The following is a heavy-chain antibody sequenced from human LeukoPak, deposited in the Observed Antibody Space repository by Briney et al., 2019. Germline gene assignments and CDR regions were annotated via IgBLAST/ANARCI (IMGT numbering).Heavy chain of an antibody. Sequence: ASVKVSCTASGYTFTGYYMHWVRQAPGQGLEWMGWINPNSGGTNYAQKFQGRVTMTRDTSISTAYMELSRLRSDDTAVYYCARETAAAGTRFDPWGQGTLVTVSS. CDR2: INPNSGGT. CDR3: ARETAAAGTRFDP. J-gene: IGHJ5*02. CDR1: GYTFTGYY. V-gene: IGHV1-2*02. D-gene: IGHD6-13*01.